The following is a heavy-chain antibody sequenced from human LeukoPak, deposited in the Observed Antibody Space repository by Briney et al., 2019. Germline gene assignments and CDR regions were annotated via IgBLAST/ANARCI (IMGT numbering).Heavy chain of an antibody. J-gene: IGHJ4*02. V-gene: IGHV3-7*01. CDR2: IKQDGSEK. CDR1: GFIFSTYG. Sequence: GGSLRLSCAASGFIFSTYGMHWVRQAPGKGLEWVANIKQDGSEKYYVDSVKGRFTISRDNAKNSLYLQMNSLRAEDTAVYYCAREVGATRNWGQGTLVTVSS. CDR3: AREVGATRN. D-gene: IGHD1-26*01.